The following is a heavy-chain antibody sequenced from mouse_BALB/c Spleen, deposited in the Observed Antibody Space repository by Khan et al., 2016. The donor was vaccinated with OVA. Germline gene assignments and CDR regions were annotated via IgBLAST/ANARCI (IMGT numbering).Heavy chain of an antibody. V-gene: IGHV3-2*02. CDR1: GYSITSNYA. CDR2: ISSSGRT. Sequence: EVQLVESGPGLVKPSQSLSLTCTVTGYSITSNYAWNWIRQFPGNKLEWMGYISSSGRTSYIPSLKSRISITRDTSKNQFFLQLNSVTTEDTATYYCARGNYYGYAMDYWGQGTSVTVSS. CDR3: ARGNYYGYAMDY. D-gene: IGHD1-1*01. J-gene: IGHJ4*01.